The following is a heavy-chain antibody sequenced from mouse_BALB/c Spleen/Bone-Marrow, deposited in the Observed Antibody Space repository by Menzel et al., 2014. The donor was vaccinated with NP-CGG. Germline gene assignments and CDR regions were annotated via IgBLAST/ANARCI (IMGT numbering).Heavy chain of an antibody. CDR2: ISYSGST. V-gene: IGHV3-8*02. Sequence: VQLQQPGPSLVKPSQTLSLTCSVTGDSFTSGYWNWIRKFPGNKLEYMGYISYSGSTDYNPSLKSRISITRDTSKNQYSLQLNSVTTEDTATYYCARSTDRPGFYYGYSYVGWFAYWGQGTLVTVSA. CDR3: ARSTDRPGFYYGYSYVGWFAY. CDR1: GDSFTSGY. J-gene: IGHJ3*01. D-gene: IGHD1-1*01.